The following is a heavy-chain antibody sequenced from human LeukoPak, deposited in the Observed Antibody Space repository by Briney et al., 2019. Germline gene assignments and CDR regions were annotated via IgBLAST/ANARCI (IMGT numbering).Heavy chain of an antibody. Sequence: ASVTVSCKASGYTFTSYGISWVRQAPGQGLEWMGWISAYNGNTNYAQKLQGRATMTTDTSTSTAYMELRSLRSDDTAVYYCAREYYYDSSGYSDAFDIWGQGTMVTVSS. CDR2: ISAYNGNT. J-gene: IGHJ3*02. CDR3: AREYYYDSSGYSDAFDI. D-gene: IGHD3-22*01. V-gene: IGHV1-18*01. CDR1: GYTFTSYG.